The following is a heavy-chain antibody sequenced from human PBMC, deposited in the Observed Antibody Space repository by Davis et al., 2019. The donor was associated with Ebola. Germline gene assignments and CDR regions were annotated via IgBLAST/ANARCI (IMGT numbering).Heavy chain of an antibody. V-gene: IGHV3-74*01. J-gene: IGHJ5*02. CDR1: GFTFSSYW. CDR2: INSDGSST. D-gene: IGHD2-15*01. Sequence: GESLKISCAASGFTFSSYWMHWVRQAPGKGLVWVSRINSDGSSTSYADSVKGRFTISRDNAKNTVYLQMNSLRAEDTAVYYCARGYCSGGSCYSWWFDPWGQGTLVTVSS. CDR3: ARGYCSGGSCYSWWFDP.